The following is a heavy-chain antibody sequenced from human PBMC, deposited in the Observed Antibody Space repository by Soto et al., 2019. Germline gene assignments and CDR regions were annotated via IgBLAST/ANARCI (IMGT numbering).Heavy chain of an antibody. CDR3: ARDSRFTFAP. Sequence: SETLSLTCTVSGGSISSYYWSWIRQPPGKGLEWIGYIYYSGSTNYNPSLKSRVTISVDTSKNQFSLKLSSVTAADTAVYYFARDSRFTFAPWGQETLVTVP. J-gene: IGHJ5*02. V-gene: IGHV4-59*01. D-gene: IGHD3-3*01. CDR1: GGSISSYY. CDR2: IYYSGST.